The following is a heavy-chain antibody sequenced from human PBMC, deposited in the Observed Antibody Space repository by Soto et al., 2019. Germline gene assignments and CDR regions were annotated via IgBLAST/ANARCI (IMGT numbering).Heavy chain of an antibody. CDR1: GDSVSSGAYC. J-gene: IGHJ5*02. D-gene: IGHD1-26*01. V-gene: IGHV4-61*08. Sequence: SETLSLTWSVSGDSVSSGAYCWRWIRQHPGKGLEWIGYVYYSGSTSYNNSLETGVTISVDTSKNQFSLKLTSVSPAYTAIYYCARVKRSTSRLDPWGQGTLVTVSS. CDR2: VYYSGST. CDR3: ARVKRSTSRLDP.